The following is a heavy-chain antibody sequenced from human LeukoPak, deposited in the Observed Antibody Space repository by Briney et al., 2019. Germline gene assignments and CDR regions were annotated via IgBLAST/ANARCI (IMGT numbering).Heavy chain of an antibody. CDR2: IYSGGNT. CDR3: ARDPTQWLRYGYFDY. Sequence: GGSLRLSCSASGFSVSSNYMSWVRQAPGKGLEWVSVIYSGGNTNYADSVKGRFTISRDNSKNTLYLQMNNLRAEDTAVYYCARDPTQWLRYGYFDYWGQGTLVTVSS. D-gene: IGHD5-12*01. V-gene: IGHV3-66*01. CDR1: GFSVSSNY. J-gene: IGHJ4*02.